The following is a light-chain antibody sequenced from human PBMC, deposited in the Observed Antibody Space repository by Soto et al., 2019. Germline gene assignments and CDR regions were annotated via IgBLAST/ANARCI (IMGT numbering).Light chain of an antibody. J-gene: IGKJ2*01. Sequence: EIVLTQSPGTLSLSPGERATLSCRASQSVDSTYLAWYQQKPAQAPRLLIYATSNRAAGIPDRFSGSGSGTDFTLTISRLEPEDVAVYYCQQYDTSPPMYTFGQGTKVEIK. CDR2: ATS. CDR1: QSVDSTY. CDR3: QQYDTSPPMYT. V-gene: IGKV3-20*01.